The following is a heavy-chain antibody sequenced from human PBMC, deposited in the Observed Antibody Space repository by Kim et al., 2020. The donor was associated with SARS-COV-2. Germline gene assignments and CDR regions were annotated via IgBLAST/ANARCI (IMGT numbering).Heavy chain of an antibody. CDR3: GRLDFGDDY. Sequence: GGNAYYAGSVTGRITISRDTSESTLYLHMNRLRADDTAVYYCGRLDFGDDYWGQGTLVTVSS. D-gene: IGHD4-17*01. V-gene: IGHV3-53*01. J-gene: IGHJ4*02. CDR2: GGNA.